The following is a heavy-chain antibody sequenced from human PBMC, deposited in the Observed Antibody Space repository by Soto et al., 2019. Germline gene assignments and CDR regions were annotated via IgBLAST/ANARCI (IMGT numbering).Heavy chain of an antibody. CDR2: ISGSGGST. CDR3: AKGRLYYDHPVRVPGAAFDI. Sequence: PGGSLSLSCAASGFTFSSYAMSWVRQAPGKGLEWVSAISGSGGSTYYADSVKGRFTISRDNSKNTLYLQMNSLRAEDTAVYYCAKGRLYYDHPVRVPGAAFDIWGQGTMVTVSS. V-gene: IGHV3-23*01. J-gene: IGHJ3*02. D-gene: IGHD3-16*01. CDR1: GFTFSSYA.